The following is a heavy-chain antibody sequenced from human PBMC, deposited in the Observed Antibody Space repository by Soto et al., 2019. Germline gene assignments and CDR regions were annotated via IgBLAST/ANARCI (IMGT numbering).Heavy chain of an antibody. CDR1: GFIFTNFW. J-gene: IGHJ4*02. V-gene: IGHV3-30-3*01. D-gene: IGHD3-9*01. Sequence: GGSLRLSCEASGFIFTNFWMHWVRQVPGKGLVWVAVISYDGSNKYYADSVKGRFTISRDNSKNTLYLQMNSLRAEDTAVYYCARDLNYDILTGYYFGFDYWGQGTLVTVSS. CDR3: ARDLNYDILTGYYFGFDY. CDR2: ISYDGSNK.